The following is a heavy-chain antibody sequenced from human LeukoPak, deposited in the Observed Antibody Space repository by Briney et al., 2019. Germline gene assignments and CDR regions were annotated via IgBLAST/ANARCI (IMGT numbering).Heavy chain of an antibody. Sequence: SQTLSLTCTVSGGSISSGGYYWSWIRQHPGKGLEWIGYIYYSGSTYYNPSLKSRVTISVDTSKNQFSLKLSPVTAADTAVYYCARAGDYYDSSGYPYYFDYWGQGTLVTVSS. J-gene: IGHJ4*02. V-gene: IGHV4-31*03. D-gene: IGHD3-22*01. CDR3: ARAGDYYDSSGYPYYFDY. CDR2: IYYSGST. CDR1: GGSISSGGYY.